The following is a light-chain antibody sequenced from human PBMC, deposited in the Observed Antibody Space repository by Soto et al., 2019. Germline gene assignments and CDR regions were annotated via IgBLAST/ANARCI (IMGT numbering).Light chain of an antibody. Sequence: DVQMTQSPSTLAASVGDRVTITCRASENIKNWLAWYQQKPGKDPKLLIYDDSSLESGVPSRFSGSGSGTEFTLTISSLQPDDSATYHCQQYNSFSTFGQGTKVDIK. J-gene: IGKJ1*01. CDR1: ENIKNW. CDR2: DDS. CDR3: QQYNSFST. V-gene: IGKV1-5*01.